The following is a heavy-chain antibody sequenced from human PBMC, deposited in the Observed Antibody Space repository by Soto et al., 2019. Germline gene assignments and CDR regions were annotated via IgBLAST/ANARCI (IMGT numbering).Heavy chain of an antibody. Sequence: QVPLVESGGGVVQPGRSLRLSCAASGFTFSSYGMHWVRQAPGKGLEWVAVISYDGSNKYYADSVKGRFTISRDNSNNTLYRQMNSLRAEDTAVYYCAKDSKRGLKKNCSSTSCYYYYMDVWVKGTTVTVSS. J-gene: IGHJ6*03. V-gene: IGHV3-30*18. CDR2: ISYDGSNK. CDR1: GFTFSSYG. CDR3: AKDSKRGLKKNCSSTSCYYYYMDV. D-gene: IGHD2-2*01.